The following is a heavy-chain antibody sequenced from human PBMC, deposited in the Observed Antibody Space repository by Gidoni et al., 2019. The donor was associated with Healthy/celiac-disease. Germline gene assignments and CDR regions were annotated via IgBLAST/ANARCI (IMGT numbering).Heavy chain of an antibody. J-gene: IGHJ3*02. CDR2: INPNSGGT. D-gene: IGHD4-17*01. CDR1: GYTFTGYY. Sequence: QVQLVQSGAEVKKPGASVTVSCKASGYTFTGYYMHWVRQAPGQGLEWMGWINPNSGGTNYAKKFQGRVTMTRDTSISTAYMELSRLRSDDTAVYYCARDRNGANAFDIWGQGTMVTVSS. V-gene: IGHV1-2*02. CDR3: ARDRNGANAFDI.